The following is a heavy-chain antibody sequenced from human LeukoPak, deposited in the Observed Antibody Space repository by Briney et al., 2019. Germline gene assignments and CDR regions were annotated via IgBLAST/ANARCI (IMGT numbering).Heavy chain of an antibody. CDR2: IYYSGST. D-gene: IGHD2-2*01. J-gene: IGHJ5*02. CDR3: ARGCSSTSCFNNWFDP. Sequence: SETLSLTCTVSGGSISSFYWSWIRQPPGKGLEWIGYIYYSGSTNYNPSLKSRVNISVDTSKNQLSLKLSSVTAADTAVYYCARGCSSTSCFNNWFDPWGQGTLVTVSS. CDR1: GGSISSFY. V-gene: IGHV4-59*01.